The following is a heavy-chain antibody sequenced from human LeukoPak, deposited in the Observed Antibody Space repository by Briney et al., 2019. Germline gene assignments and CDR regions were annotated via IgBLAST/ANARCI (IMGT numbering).Heavy chain of an antibody. V-gene: IGHV1-46*01. J-gene: IGHJ6*02. CDR2: INPSGGST. Sequence: ASVKASCKASGYTFSRYYMHWVRQAPGQGLEWMGIINPSGGSTSYAQKFQGRVTMTRDTSTRIVYMELSSLRSEDTAVYYCARWGASGLALIYYYGMDVWGQGTTVTVSS. CDR3: ARWGASGLALIYYYGMDV. CDR1: GYTFSRYY. D-gene: IGHD3/OR15-3a*01.